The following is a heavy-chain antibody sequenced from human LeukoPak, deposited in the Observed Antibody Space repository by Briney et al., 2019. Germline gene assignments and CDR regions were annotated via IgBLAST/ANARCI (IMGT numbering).Heavy chain of an antibody. V-gene: IGHV1-8*03. Sequence: GASVKVSCKASGYTFTSYDINWVRQATGQRLEWMGWMNPNSGNAGYAQKFQGRVTITRNTSISTAYMELSSLRSEDTAVYYCARVPKFTNYDFWSGPPDPWGQRTLVTVSS. CDR1: GYTFTSYD. D-gene: IGHD3-3*01. CDR2: MNPNSGNA. CDR3: ARVPKFTNYDFWSGPPDP. J-gene: IGHJ5*02.